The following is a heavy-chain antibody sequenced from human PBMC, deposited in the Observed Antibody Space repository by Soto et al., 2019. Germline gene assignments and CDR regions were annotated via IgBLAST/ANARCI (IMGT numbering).Heavy chain of an antibody. V-gene: IGHV4-39*01. D-gene: IGHD5-12*01. J-gene: IGHJ6*02. CDR2: IYYSAST. CDR3: ARRIVATVTYYYYYYGMDV. CDR1: GGSISSSSYY. Sequence: SETLSLTCTVSGGSISSSSYYWGWIRQPPGRGLEWIGSIYYSASTYYNPSLKSRVTISVDTSKNQFSLKLSSVTAADTAVYYCARRIVATVTYYYYYYGMDVWGQGTTVTVSS.